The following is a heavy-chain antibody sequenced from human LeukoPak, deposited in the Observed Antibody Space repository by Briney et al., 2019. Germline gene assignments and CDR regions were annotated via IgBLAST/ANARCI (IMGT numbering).Heavy chain of an antibody. J-gene: IGHJ3*02. CDR1: GYSFTSYW. V-gene: IGHV5-51*01. CDR2: IYPGDSDT. Sequence: KHGESLKISCKGFGYSFTSYWIGWVRQMPGKGLEWMGIIYPGDSDTRYSPSFQGQVTISADKSISTAYLQWSSLKASDTAMYYCARRLHSSSSGDAFDIWGQGTMVTVSS. D-gene: IGHD6-6*01. CDR3: ARRLHSSSSGDAFDI.